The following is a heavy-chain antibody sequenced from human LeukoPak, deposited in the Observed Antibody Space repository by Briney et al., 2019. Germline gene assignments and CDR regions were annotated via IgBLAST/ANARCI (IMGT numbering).Heavy chain of an antibody. CDR2: IYYSGST. CDR1: GGSISSYY. Sequence: SETLSLTCTVSGGSISSYYWSWIRQPPGKGLEWIGYIYYSGSTNYNPSLKSRVTISVDTSKNQFSLKLSSVTAADTAVYYCARQGRSYDILTGYHSNWFDPWGQGTLVTVSS. V-gene: IGHV4-59*08. D-gene: IGHD3-9*01. J-gene: IGHJ5*02. CDR3: ARQGRSYDILTGYHSNWFDP.